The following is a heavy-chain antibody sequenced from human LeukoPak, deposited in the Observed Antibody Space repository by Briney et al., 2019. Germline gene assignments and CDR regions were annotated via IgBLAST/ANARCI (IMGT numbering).Heavy chain of an antibody. CDR2: INPNSGGT. V-gene: IGHV1-2*02. Sequence: ASVKVSCKASGYTFTSYGISWVRQAPGQGLEWMGWINPNSGGTNYAQKFQGRVTMTRDTSISTAYMELSRLRSDDTAVYYCARVPTITFGGVIVIQTVYYFDYWGQGTLVTVSS. J-gene: IGHJ4*02. CDR1: GYTFTSYG. D-gene: IGHD3-16*02. CDR3: ARVPTITFGGVIVIQTVYYFDY.